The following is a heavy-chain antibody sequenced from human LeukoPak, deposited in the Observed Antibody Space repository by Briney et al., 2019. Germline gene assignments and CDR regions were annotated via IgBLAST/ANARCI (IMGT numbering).Heavy chain of an antibody. D-gene: IGHD6-13*01. CDR2: ISWDGGST. CDR1: GFTFDDYT. Sequence: GGSLRLSCAASGFTFDDYTMHWVRQAPGKGLEWVSLISWDGGSTYYADSVKGRFTISRDNSKNSLYLQMNSLRTEDTALYYCAKNRASFYSSSWDGFDYWGQGTLVTVSS. J-gene: IGHJ4*02. CDR3: AKNRASFYSSSWDGFDY. V-gene: IGHV3-43*01.